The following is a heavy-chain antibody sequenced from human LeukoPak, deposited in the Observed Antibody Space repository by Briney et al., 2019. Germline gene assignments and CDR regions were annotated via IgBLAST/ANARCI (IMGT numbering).Heavy chain of an antibody. CDR1: GYTFTSYD. CDR3: ARDRRFTFGDYAKYYFDY. J-gene: IGHJ4*02. V-gene: IGHV1-8*01. Sequence: ASVKVSCKASGYTFTSYDINWVRQATGQGLEWMGWMNPNSGNTGYAQKFQGRVTMTRNTSISTAYMELSRLRSDDTAVYYCARDRRFTFGDYAKYYFDYWGQGTLVTVSS. D-gene: IGHD3-10*01. CDR2: MNPNSGNT.